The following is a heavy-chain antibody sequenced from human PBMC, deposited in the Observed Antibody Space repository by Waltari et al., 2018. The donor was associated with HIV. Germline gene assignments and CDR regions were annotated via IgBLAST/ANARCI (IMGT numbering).Heavy chain of an antibody. CDR3: ARVGLAAAGTQYFGMDV. CDR2: IWHDGSKK. D-gene: IGHD6-25*01. J-gene: IGHJ6*02. CDR1: GFTFRTHG. V-gene: IGHV3-33*04. Sequence: QVQLVESGGGVVQPGKSLRLSCAASGFTFRTHGMHWVRQAPGKEIEWGATIWHDGSKKYYAYSVKGRFTISRKDSKNMVNRQMNGLRVEDTAVYFCARVGLAAAGTQYFGMDVWGQGTTVTVSS.